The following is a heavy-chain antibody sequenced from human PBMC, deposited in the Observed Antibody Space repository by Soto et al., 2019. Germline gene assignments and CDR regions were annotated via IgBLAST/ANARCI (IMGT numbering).Heavy chain of an antibody. CDR1: GDTFNSYV. D-gene: IGHD3-16*01. Sequence: QVQLVQSGAEVKRPGSSVKVSCESSGDTFNSYVISWVRQAPGQGLEWMGGIIPIIGVTHYVQKFQGRVTISALSSTGTAYMEFTNLGFEDTALYYCARESLGAKGADHWGQGTLVTVSS. CDR2: IIPIIGVT. CDR3: ARESLGAKGADH. V-gene: IGHV1-69*17. J-gene: IGHJ4*02.